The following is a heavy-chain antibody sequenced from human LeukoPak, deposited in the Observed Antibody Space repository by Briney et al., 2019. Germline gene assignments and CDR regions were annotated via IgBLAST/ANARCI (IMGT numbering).Heavy chain of an antibody. CDR2: ISAYNGNT. Sequence: ASVKVSCKASGYTFTSYGISWVRQAPGQGLEWLGWISAYNGNTSYAQKLQGRVTMTTDTSTSTAYMELRSLRSDDTAVYYCARDRYYGSGSYYDNWFDPWGQGTLVTVSS. CDR3: ARDRYYGSGSYYDNWFDP. J-gene: IGHJ5*02. CDR1: GYTFTSYG. V-gene: IGHV1-18*01. D-gene: IGHD3-10*01.